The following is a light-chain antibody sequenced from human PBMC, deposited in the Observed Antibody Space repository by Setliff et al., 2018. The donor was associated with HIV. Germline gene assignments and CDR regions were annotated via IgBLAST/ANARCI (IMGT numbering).Light chain of an antibody. CDR1: SSDVGAYNY. J-gene: IGLJ1*01. CDR3: SSYTSTYTLYV. Sequence: QSVLTQPPSASGSPGQSVTISCTGTSSDVGAYNYVSWYQHHPGKAPKLMIYEVTNRPSGVSTRFSGSKSGNTASLTISGLQAEDDANYYCSSYTSTYTLYVFGTGTKVTVL. CDR2: EVT. V-gene: IGLV2-14*01.